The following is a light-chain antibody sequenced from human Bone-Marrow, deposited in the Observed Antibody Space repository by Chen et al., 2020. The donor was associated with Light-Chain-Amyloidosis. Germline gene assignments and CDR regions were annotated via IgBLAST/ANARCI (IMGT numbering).Light chain of an antibody. V-gene: IGLV3-25*03. CDR1: DLPTKY. CDR2: RDT. CDR3: QSADSSGTYEVI. Sequence: SYELTQPPSVSVSPGPTARITCSGDDLPTKYAYWYQQKPGQAPVLVIHRDTERPSGISERFSVSRSGTTATLTISGVQAEDEADYHCQSADSSGTYEVIFGGGTNLTVL. J-gene: IGLJ2*01.